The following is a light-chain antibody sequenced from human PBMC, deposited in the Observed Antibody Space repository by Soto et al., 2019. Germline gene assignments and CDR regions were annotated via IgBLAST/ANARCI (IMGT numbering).Light chain of an antibody. CDR1: QSISSY. Sequence: EIVLTQSPATLSLSPGGRATLSCRASQSISSYLAWYQQKPGQAPRLLIYDASNRATGIPARFSGSGSGTDFTLTISSLEPEDFAVYYCQHRSNWPTFGGGTKVEIK. CDR2: DAS. V-gene: IGKV3-11*01. J-gene: IGKJ4*01. CDR3: QHRSNWPT.